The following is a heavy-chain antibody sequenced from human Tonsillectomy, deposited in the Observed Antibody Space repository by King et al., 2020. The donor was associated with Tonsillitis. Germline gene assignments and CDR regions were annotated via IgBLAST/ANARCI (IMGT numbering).Heavy chain of an antibody. V-gene: IGHV4-31*03. D-gene: IGHD1-1*01. CDR3: ARNDQTAYFYYGLYV. J-gene: IGHJ6*02. CDR2: IYDSGST. Sequence: QLQESGPGLVKPSQTLSLTCTVSGGSISSGGYYWSWIRQHPGKGLQWIGYIYDSGSTHYNPSLKSRVTISVDTSKNQFSLKLSSVTAADTAVYYCARNDQTAYFYYGLYVWGQGTTVTVSS. CDR1: GGSISSGGYY.